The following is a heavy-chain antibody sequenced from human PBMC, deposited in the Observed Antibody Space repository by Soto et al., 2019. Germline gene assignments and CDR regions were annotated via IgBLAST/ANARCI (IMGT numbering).Heavy chain of an antibody. D-gene: IGHD6-19*01. CDR1: GYTFTSYG. Sequence: ASVKVSCKASGYTFTSYGISWVRQAPGQGLEWMGWIGAYNGNTNYAQKLQGRVTMTTDTSTSTAYMELRSLRSDDTAVYYCARDPNSSGWYPVDYWGQGTLVTVSS. CDR2: IGAYNGNT. J-gene: IGHJ4*02. CDR3: ARDPNSSGWYPVDY. V-gene: IGHV1-18*01.